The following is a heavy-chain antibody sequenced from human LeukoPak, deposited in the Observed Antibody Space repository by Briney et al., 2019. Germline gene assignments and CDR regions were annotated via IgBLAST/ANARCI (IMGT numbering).Heavy chain of an antibody. CDR1: GSTFSNYW. J-gene: IGHJ4*02. Sequence: GGSLRLSCAASGSTFSNYWMTWVRQAPGKGLGWVANIKQDGSEKYYVDSVKGRFTISRDNAKNSLYLQMNSLRAEDTAVYYCASRITGSWGQGTLVTVSS. CDR3: ASRITGS. CDR2: IKQDGSEK. D-gene: IGHD1-20*01. V-gene: IGHV3-7*01.